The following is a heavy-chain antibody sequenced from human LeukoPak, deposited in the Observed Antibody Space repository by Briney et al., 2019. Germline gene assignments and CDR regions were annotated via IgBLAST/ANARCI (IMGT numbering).Heavy chain of an antibody. CDR3: ARDGYSGYDWPQYFDY. CDR2: IYTSGST. D-gene: IGHD5-12*01. CDR1: GGSISSYY. J-gene: IGHJ4*02. Sequence: SETLSPTCTVSGGSISSYYWSWIRQPAGKGLEWIGRIYTSGSTNYNPSLKSRVTMSVDTSKNQFSLKLSSVTAADTAVYYCARDGYSGYDWPQYFDYWGQGTLVTVSS. V-gene: IGHV4-4*07.